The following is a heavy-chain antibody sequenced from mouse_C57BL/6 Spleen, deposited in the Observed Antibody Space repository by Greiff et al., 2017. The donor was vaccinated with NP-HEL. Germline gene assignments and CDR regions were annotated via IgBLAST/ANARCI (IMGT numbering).Heavy chain of an antibody. J-gene: IGHJ1*03. Sequence: EVQGVESGGGLVKPGGSLKLSCAASGFTFSSYALSWVRQTPEKRLEWVATISDGGSYTYYPDNVKGRFTISRDNAKNNLYLQMSHLKSEDTAMYYCARGEDYYYGSSYDWYFDVWGTGTTVTVSS. D-gene: IGHD1-1*01. CDR2: ISDGGSYT. V-gene: IGHV5-4*01. CDR1: GFTFSSYA. CDR3: ARGEDYYYGSSYDWYFDV.